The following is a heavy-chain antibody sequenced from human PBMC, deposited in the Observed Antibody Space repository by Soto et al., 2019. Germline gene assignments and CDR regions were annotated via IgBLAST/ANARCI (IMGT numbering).Heavy chain of an antibody. V-gene: IGHV4-61*01. CDR2: IYYSGST. J-gene: IGHJ6*02. CDR1: GGSVNSGSYY. Sequence: QVQLQESGPGLVKPSETLSLTCTVSGGSVNSGSYYWSWMRQPPGKGLEWIGYIYYSGSTNYNPSLKSRVTISVDTSKNQFSLKLSSVTAADTAVYYCARDTMYYYYYGMDVWGQGTTVTVSS. CDR3: ARDTMYYYYYGMDV. D-gene: IGHD2-2*01.